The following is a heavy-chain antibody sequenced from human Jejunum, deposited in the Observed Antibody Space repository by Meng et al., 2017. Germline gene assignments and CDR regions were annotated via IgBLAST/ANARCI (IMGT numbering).Heavy chain of an antibody. J-gene: IGHJ3*01. Sequence: GGSLRPSCAASGFTFRNYAMSWVRQAPGKGLEWVSSIVGGSAGTFYADSVKGHFTISRDNSKDTLFLQMNSLRAEDTAVYYCVKDRESYNGVWDPFVVWGQGTMVTVSS. CDR2: IVGGSAGT. V-gene: IGHV3-23*01. D-gene: IGHD3-10*01. CDR3: VKDRESYNGVWDPFVV. CDR1: GFTFRNYA.